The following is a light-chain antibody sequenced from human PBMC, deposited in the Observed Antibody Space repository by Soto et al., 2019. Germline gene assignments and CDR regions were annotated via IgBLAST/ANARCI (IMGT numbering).Light chain of an antibody. CDR3: HQYYKWPLT. Sequence: EIVLPHSPRTLPPPLGQTLSLPSRASQSAISNLAWYQQKPGQTPRLLIYDASTRATDIPARFSGSGSGTDFTLTISSLLSEDFAVYYCHQYYKWPLTFGGGTKVDIK. CDR1: QSAISN. CDR2: DAS. J-gene: IGKJ4*01. V-gene: IGKV3-15*01.